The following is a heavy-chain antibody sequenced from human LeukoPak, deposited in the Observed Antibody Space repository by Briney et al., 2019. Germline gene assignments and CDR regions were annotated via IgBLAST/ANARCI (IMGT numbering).Heavy chain of an antibody. Sequence: SETLSLTCTVSGYSISSGYYWGWIRQPPGKGLEWIGSIYYSGSTSYNPSLQRRVTISLDRTKNQFSLNLRSVTAADTAVYYCATTTGGPYNWFDPWGQGTLVTVYS. CDR1: GYSISSGYY. V-gene: IGHV4-38-2*02. CDR3: ATTTGGPYNWFDP. J-gene: IGHJ5*02. CDR2: IYYSGST. D-gene: IGHD1-1*01.